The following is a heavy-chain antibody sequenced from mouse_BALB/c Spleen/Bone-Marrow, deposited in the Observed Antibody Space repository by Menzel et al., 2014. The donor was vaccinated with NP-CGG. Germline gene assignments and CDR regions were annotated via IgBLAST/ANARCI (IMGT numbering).Heavy chain of an antibody. CDR3: SRGRRDALDY. Sequence: VQLQQSGAELVKPGASVKLSCKASGYTFTSYYMYWVKQRPGQGLEWFGEINPSNGGTNFNEKIKNKATLTVDKSSSTAYMQLSSLTSEDSAVYYCSRGRRDALDYWGQGTSVTVSS. CDR1: GYTFTSYY. CDR2: INPSNGGT. J-gene: IGHJ4*01. V-gene: IGHV1S16*01.